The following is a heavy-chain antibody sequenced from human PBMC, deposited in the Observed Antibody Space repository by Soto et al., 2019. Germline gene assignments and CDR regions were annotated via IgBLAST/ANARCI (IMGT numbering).Heavy chain of an antibody. CDR1: GFTFSSYS. CDR3: ARTPSLYQLPADY. CDR2: ISSSSSSYI. V-gene: IGHV3-21*01. Sequence: GGSLRLSCAASGFTFSSYSMNWVRQAPGKGLEWVSSISSSSSSYIYYADSVKGRFTISRDNAKNSLYLQMNSLRAEDTAVYYCARTPSLYQLPADYWGQGTLVTVSS. J-gene: IGHJ4*02. D-gene: IGHD2-2*01.